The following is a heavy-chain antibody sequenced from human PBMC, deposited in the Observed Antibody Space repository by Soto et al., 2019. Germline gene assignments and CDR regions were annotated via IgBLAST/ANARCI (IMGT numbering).Heavy chain of an antibody. CDR1: GFTFSSYG. CDR2: IWYDGSNK. Sequence: QVQLVESGGGGVQPGRSLRLSCAAAGFTFSSYGMHLVRQAPGKGLEWVAAIWYDGSNKYYADSVKGRFNISRDNSKNTLYLRMNRLRAEDTAVYYCARTASAAPYYFDYWGKGTLVTVSS. J-gene: IGHJ4*02. D-gene: IGHD2-2*01. V-gene: IGHV3-33*01. CDR3: ARTASAAPYYFDY.